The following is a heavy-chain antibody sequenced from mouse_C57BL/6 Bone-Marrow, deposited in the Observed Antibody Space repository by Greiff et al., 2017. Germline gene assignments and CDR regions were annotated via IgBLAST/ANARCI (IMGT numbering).Heavy chain of an antibody. D-gene: IGHD5-1*01. Sequence: VQLQQPGAELVKPGASVKLSCKASGYTFTSYWMQWVKQRPGQGLEWIGEIDPSDSYTNYNQKFKGKATLTVDTSSSTAYMQLSSLTTEDSAVYYCARSTHSDYWGQGTTLTVSS. CDR2: IDPSDSYT. CDR1: GYTFTSYW. V-gene: IGHV1-50*01. CDR3: ARSTHSDY. J-gene: IGHJ2*01.